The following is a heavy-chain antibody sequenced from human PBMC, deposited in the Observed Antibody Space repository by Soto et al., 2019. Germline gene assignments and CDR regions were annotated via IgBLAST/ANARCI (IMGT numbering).Heavy chain of an antibody. CDR1: GYRFTGYH. CDR3: AKGGPSGDWATFDF. Sequence: QVRLVQSGTEVKKSGASVKVSCTASGYRFTGYHIHWVRQAPGRGLEWMGWINPSNGDTDYGQKCQGRATKARETSSTKIYKELQRLKYDDTAVYYCAKGGPSGDWATFDFWGQGTRVTVSS. J-gene: IGHJ4*02. CDR2: INPSNGDT. D-gene: IGHD7-27*01. V-gene: IGHV1-2*02.